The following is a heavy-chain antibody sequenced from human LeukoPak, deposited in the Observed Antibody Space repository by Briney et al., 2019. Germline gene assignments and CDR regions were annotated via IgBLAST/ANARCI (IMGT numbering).Heavy chain of an antibody. V-gene: IGHV6-1*01. CDR3: ARGIFNAFDF. Sequence: SETLSLTSAISGDTLSSNSASCNCVRHPPSGGLGWMGRTYYSIKWCSDYGRCVKSRTLKNQDTSNIQFSLQLYSVTPEDTAMYFCARGIFNAFDFWGLGTMVTVSS. CDR1: GDTLSSNSAS. J-gene: IGHJ3*01. CDR2: TYYSIKWCS.